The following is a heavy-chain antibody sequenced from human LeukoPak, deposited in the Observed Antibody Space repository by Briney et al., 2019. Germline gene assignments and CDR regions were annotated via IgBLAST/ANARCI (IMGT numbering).Heavy chain of an antibody. V-gene: IGHV4-39*07. CDR1: GGSISSSSYY. J-gene: IGHJ3*02. CDR3: AREDDTIADNTFDI. Sequence: SETLSLTCTVSGGSISSSSYYWGWIRQPPGKGLEWVGSVHYSGNTFYNPSLKSRVTISLDTSKNHFSLKVHSVTAADTAVYYCAREDDTIADNTFDIWGQGTMVTVSS. CDR2: VHYSGNT. D-gene: IGHD6-13*01.